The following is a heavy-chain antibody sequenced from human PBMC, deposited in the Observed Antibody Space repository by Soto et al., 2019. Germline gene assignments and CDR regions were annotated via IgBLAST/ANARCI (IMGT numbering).Heavy chain of an antibody. J-gene: IGHJ4*02. CDR3: ARAIYDSSGYYTRIFDY. CDR2: IYFSGST. Sequence: PSETLSLTCTVSGGSISSYYWSWIRQPPGKGLEWIGYIYFSGSTNYNPSLKSRVTISVDTSKNQFSLKLSSVTAADTAVYYCARAIYDSSGYYTRIFDYWGQGTLVTVSS. V-gene: IGHV4-59*01. D-gene: IGHD3-22*01. CDR1: GGSISSYY.